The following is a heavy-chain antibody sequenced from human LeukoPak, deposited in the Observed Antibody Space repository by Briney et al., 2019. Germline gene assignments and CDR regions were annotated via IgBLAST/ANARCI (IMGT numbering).Heavy chain of an antibody. J-gene: IGHJ4*02. CDR2: ISAYNGNT. D-gene: IGHD1-26*01. V-gene: IGHV1-18*01. CDR3: ARDRSSNDY. Sequence: ASVKVSCKASGGTFSSYAISWVRRAPGQGLEWMGWISAYNGNTNYAQNLQGRVTMTADTSTSTAYMELRSLRSDDTAVYYCARDRSSNDYWGQGTLVTVSS. CDR1: GGTFSSYA.